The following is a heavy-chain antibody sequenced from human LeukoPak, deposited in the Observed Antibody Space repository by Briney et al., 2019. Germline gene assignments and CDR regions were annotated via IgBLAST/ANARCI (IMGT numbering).Heavy chain of an antibody. D-gene: IGHD2-21*01. J-gene: IGHJ6*03. V-gene: IGHV4-34*01. Sequence: SETLSLTCAVYGGSFSGYYWSWIRQPPGKGLEWIGEINHSGSTNYNPSLKSRVTISVDTSKNQFSLKLSSVTAADTAVYYCARTPGAPVAYYYYYYMDVWGKGTTVTVSS. CDR3: ARTPGAPVAYYYYYYMDV. CDR2: INHSGST. CDR1: GGSFSGYY.